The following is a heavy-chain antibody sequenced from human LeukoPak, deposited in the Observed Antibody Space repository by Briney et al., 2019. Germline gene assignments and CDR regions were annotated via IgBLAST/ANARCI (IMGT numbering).Heavy chain of an antibody. V-gene: IGHV3-23*01. CDR2: ISETGGGT. D-gene: IGHD3-22*01. CDR3: AKGKSSGPAGDYFDY. CDR1: GFTFSSYV. Sequence: QPGGSLRLSCAASGFTFSSYVMRWVRQAPGKGLEWVSGISETGGGTYYADSVKGRLTISRDNSKNTLYLQMNSLRAEDTAVYYCAKGKSSGPAGDYFDYWSQGTLVTVSS. J-gene: IGHJ4*02.